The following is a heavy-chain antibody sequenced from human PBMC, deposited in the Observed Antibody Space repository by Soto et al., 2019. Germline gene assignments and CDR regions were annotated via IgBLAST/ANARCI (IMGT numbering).Heavy chain of an antibody. J-gene: IGHJ4*02. CDR2: IIPLFGTA. Sequence: QVQLVQSGAEVKKPGSSVKVSCKASGGTFSSYAISWVRQAPGQGLEWMGGIIPLFGTANYAQKFQGRVTITADESTSTAYRELSNLRSEDRAVYYCSRGTGDSRAYYYGYWGQGTRVTVSS. V-gene: IGHV1-69*12. CDR3: SRGTGDSRAYYYGY. CDR1: GGTFSSYA. D-gene: IGHD3-22*01.